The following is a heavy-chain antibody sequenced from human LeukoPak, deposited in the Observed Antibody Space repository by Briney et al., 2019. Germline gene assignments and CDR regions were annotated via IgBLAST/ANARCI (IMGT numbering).Heavy chain of an antibody. CDR3: ARGEWSGYFGMDV. CDR2: IYYSGST. Sequence: PSQTLSLTCTVSGGSICSGDYYWSWIRQPPGKGLEWIGYIYYSGSTYYNPSLKSRVTISVDTSKNQFSLKLSSVTAADTAVYYCARGEWSGYFGMDVWGKGTTVTVSS. D-gene: IGHD3-3*01. J-gene: IGHJ6*03. CDR1: GGSICSGDYY. V-gene: IGHV4-30-4*08.